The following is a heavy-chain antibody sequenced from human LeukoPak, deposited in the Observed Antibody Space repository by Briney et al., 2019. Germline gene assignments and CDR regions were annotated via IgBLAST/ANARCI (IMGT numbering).Heavy chain of an antibody. CDR3: ARSIPDY. V-gene: IGHV4-34*01. CDR2: IYHSGST. D-gene: IGHD2-2*02. CDR1: GGSFSGYY. J-gene: IGHJ4*02. Sequence: SETLSLTCAVYGGSFSGYYWSWIRQPPGKGLEWIGEIYHSGSTNYNPSLKSRVTISVDTSKNQFSLKLSSVTAADTAVYYCARSIPDYWGQGTLVTVSS.